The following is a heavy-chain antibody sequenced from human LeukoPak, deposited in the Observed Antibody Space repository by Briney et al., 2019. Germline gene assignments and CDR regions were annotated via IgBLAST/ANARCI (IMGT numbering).Heavy chain of an antibody. V-gene: IGHV3-48*01. D-gene: IGHD4-11*01. CDR3: ARLLMTTDYHYYMDV. CDR1: GFTFSSYS. CDR2: ISSSSSTI. Sequence: GGSXRLSCAASGFTFSSYSMNWVRQAPGKGREWVSYISSSSSTIYYADSVKGPFPISRANAKNSLYLQINSLRAQDTAVYYCARLLMTTDYHYYMDVWGKGTPVTVSS. J-gene: IGHJ6*03.